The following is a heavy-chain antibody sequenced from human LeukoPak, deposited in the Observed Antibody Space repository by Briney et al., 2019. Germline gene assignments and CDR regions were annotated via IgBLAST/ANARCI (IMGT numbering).Heavy chain of an antibody. D-gene: IGHD3-3*01. V-gene: IGHV3-21*01. J-gene: IGHJ6*02. CDR2: ISSSSSYI. Sequence: PGGSLRLSCAASGFTFSSYSMNWVRQAPGKGLEWVSSISSSSSYIYYADSVKGRFTISRDNAKNSLYLQMNSLRAEDTAVYYCASLFPHLRFLEWLPQQNGMDVWGQGTTVTVSS. CDR3: ASLFPHLRFLEWLPQQNGMDV. CDR1: GFTFSSYS.